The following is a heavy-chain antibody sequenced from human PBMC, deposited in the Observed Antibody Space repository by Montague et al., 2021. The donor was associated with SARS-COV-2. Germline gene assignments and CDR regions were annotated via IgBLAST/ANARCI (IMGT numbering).Heavy chain of an antibody. CDR3: ARAGDYYYGSGSYYNPYDY. V-gene: IGHV3-30-3*01. CDR2: ISYDGSNQ. D-gene: IGHD3-10*01. Sequence: SLRLSCAASGFTFSRYAMHWVRQAPGKGLEWVAVISYDGSNQYYSDSVXVRYTISRDNSKNTLYLQMNSLRAEDTAVYYCARAGDYYYGSGSYYNPYDYWGQGTLVTVSS. J-gene: IGHJ4*02. CDR1: GFTFSRYA.